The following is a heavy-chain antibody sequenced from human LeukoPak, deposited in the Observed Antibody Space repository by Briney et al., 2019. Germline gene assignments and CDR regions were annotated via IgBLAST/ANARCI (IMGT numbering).Heavy chain of an antibody. V-gene: IGHV1-46*01. Sequence: ASVKASCKASGYTFTSYYMHWVRQAPGQGLEWMGIINPSGGSTSYAQKFQGRVTMTRDTSTSTVYMELSSLRSEDTAVYYCAREAKQLTLYRTYYFDYWGQGTLVTVSS. J-gene: IGHJ4*02. CDR2: INPSGGST. CDR1: GYTFTSYY. CDR3: AREAKQLTLYRTYYFDY. D-gene: IGHD6-6*01.